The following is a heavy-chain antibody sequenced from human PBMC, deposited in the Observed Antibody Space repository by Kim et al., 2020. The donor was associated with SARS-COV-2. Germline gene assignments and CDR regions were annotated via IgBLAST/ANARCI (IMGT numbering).Heavy chain of an antibody. Sequence: ASVKVSCKASGYTFTSYYMHWVRQAPGHGLEWMGIINPSGGSTSYAQKFQGRVTMTRDTSTSTVYMELSSLRSEDTAVYYCARDHPWYSSSWISYGMDVWGQGTTVTVSS. D-gene: IGHD6-13*01. CDR2: INPSGGST. V-gene: IGHV1-46*01. J-gene: IGHJ6*02. CDR3: ARDHPWYSSSWISYGMDV. CDR1: GYTFTSYY.